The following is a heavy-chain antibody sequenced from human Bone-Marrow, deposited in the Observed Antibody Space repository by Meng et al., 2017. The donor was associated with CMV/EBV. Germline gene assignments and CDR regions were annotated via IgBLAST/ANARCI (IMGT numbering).Heavy chain of an antibody. D-gene: IGHD2-2*01. CDR3: AREKGSTSWTLRDDAFDI. CDR2: IIPIFGTA. Sequence: SVKVSCKASGYTFTSYDINWVRQATGQGLELMGGIIPIFGTANYAQKFQGRVTITTDESTSTAYLELSSLRSEDTAVYYCAREKGSTSWTLRDDAFDIWGQGTMVTVSS. CDR1: GYTFTSYD. V-gene: IGHV1-69*05. J-gene: IGHJ3*02.